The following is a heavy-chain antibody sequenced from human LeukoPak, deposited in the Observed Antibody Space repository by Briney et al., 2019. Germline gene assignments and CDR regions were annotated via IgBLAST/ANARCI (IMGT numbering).Heavy chain of an antibody. D-gene: IGHD5-18*01. CDR1: GGSISGYY. Sequence: SKTLSLTCTVSGGSISGYYWNWIRQPPGKGLGWIGYIYYSGSTNYNPSLKSRVTISVDTSKNQFSRKLSSVTAADTAVYYCARGRLQLWFDWGQGTLVTVSS. V-gene: IGHV4-59*01. J-gene: IGHJ4*02. CDR2: IYYSGST. CDR3: ARGRLQLWFD.